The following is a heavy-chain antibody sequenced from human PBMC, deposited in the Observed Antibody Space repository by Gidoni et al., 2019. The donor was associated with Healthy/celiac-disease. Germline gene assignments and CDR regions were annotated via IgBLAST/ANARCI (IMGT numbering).Heavy chain of an antibody. CDR1: GGSFSGYY. J-gene: IGHJ5*02. Sequence: QVQLQQWGAGLLKPSETLSLTCAVYGGSFSGYYWSWIRPPPGKGLEWIGEINHSGSTNYNPSLKSRVTISVDTSKNQFSLKLSSVTAADTAVYYCARGKTMVRGVIGLGWFDPWGQGTLVTVSS. CDR2: INHSGST. D-gene: IGHD3-10*01. CDR3: ARGKTMVRGVIGLGWFDP. V-gene: IGHV4-34*01.